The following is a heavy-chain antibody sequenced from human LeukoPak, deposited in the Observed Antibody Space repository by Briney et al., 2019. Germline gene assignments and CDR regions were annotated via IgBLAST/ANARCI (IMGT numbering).Heavy chain of an antibody. J-gene: IGHJ5*02. D-gene: IGHD6-13*01. V-gene: IGHV3-23*01. CDR3: SQHQHGIAAAGKFDP. Sequence: GGSLRLSCAASGFTFSSYAMSWVRQAPGQGLEWVSAISGSGGSTYYADSVKGRFTISRDNSKNTLYLQMNSLRAEDTAVYYCSQHQHGIAAAGKFDPWGQGTLVTVFS. CDR1: GFTFSSYA. CDR2: ISGSGGST.